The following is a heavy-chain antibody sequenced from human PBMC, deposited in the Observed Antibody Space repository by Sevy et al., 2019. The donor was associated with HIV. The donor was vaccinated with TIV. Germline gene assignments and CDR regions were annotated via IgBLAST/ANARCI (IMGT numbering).Heavy chain of an antibody. J-gene: IGHJ1*01. D-gene: IGHD2-2*01. Sequence: GGSLRLSCAASGFTFSSYWMSWVRQAPGKGLEWVSNRKQDGSEKYYVDSLKGRFTISRDNGKNSLDLQMNSLRAEDTAVYYCARLGYCSSTSCEYFENWGQGTLVTVSS. V-gene: IGHV3-7*01. CDR3: ARLGYCSSTSCEYFEN. CDR2: RKQDGSEK. CDR1: GFTFSSYW.